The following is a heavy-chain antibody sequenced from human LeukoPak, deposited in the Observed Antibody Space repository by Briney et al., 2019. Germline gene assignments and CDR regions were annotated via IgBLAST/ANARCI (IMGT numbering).Heavy chain of an antibody. CDR3: AKDHTIRSFDS. J-gene: IGHJ4*02. CDR1: GYTFIGYY. V-gene: IGHV1-2*02. Sequence: ASVKVSCKASGYTFIGYYMHWVRQAPGQGLEWMGWINPNSGGTNYEQKFQGRVTMTRERSISTAYMELSRLRSDDTAVYYCAKDHTIRSFDSWGQGTLVTVSS. CDR2: INPNSGGT. D-gene: IGHD1-14*01.